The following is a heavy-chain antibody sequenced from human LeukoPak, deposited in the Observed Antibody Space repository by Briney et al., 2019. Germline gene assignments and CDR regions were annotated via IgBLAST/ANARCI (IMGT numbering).Heavy chain of an antibody. CDR3: AKAGTYMVRGVIMDY. V-gene: IGHV3-23*01. CDR1: GFTFSSYA. Sequence: PGGSLRLSCAASGFTFSSYAMSWVRQAPGKGLEWVSAISGSGGSTYYADSVKGRFTISRDNSKNTLYLQTNSLRAEDTAVYYCAKAGTYMVRGVIMDYWGQGTLVTVSS. D-gene: IGHD3-10*01. CDR2: ISGSGGST. J-gene: IGHJ4*02.